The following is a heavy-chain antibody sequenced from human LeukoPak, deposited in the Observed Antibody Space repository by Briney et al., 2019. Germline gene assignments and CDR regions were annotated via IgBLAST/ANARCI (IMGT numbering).Heavy chain of an antibody. D-gene: IGHD6-13*01. CDR3: AISSSYVDYFDY. CDR1: GFTFSDHY. CDR2: TRNKANSYTT. Sequence: PGGSLRLSCAASGFTFSDHYMDWVRQAPGKGLEWVGRTRNKANSYTTEYAASVKGRFTISRDDSKNSLYLQMNSLKTEDTAVYYCAISSSYVDYFDYWGQGTLVTVSS. J-gene: IGHJ4*02. V-gene: IGHV3-72*01.